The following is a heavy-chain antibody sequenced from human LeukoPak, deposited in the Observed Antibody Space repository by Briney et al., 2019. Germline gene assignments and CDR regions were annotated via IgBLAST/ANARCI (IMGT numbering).Heavy chain of an antibody. CDR1: GGTFSSYA. J-gene: IGHJ4*02. V-gene: IGHV1-2*02. D-gene: IGHD6-19*01. CDR2: INPNSGGT. CDR3: AREPLAGTVDY. Sequence: ASVKVSCKASGGTFSSYAISWVRQAPGQGLEWMGWINPNSGGTNYAQKFQGRVTMTRDTSISTAYMELSRLRSDDTAVYYCAREPLAGTVDYWGQGTLVTVSS.